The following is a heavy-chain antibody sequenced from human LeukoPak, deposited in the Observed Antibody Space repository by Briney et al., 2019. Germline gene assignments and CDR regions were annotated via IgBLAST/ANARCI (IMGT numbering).Heavy chain of an antibody. CDR2: IIPIFGTA. V-gene: IGHV1-69*05. Sequence: ASVKVSCKASGGTFSSYAISWVRQAPGQGLEWMGGIIPIFGTANYAQKFQGRVTITTDESTSTAYMELSSLRSEDTAVYYCARAPIFGVVTTSYYYYYMDVWGKGTTVTVSS. D-gene: IGHD3-3*01. CDR3: ARAPIFGVVTTSYYYYYMDV. J-gene: IGHJ6*03. CDR1: GGTFSSYA.